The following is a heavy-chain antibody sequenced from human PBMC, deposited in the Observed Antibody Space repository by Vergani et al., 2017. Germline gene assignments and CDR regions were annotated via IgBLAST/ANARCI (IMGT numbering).Heavy chain of an antibody. J-gene: IGHJ4*02. V-gene: IGHV3-23*01. Sequence: EVQLLESGGGLVQPGGSLRLSCAASGFTFSSYAMSWVRQAPGKGLEWVSAISGSGGSTYYADSVKGRFTISRDNSKNTLYLQMNSLRAEDTAVYYCAKWGYDFWCGYYPFDYWGQGTLVTVSS. CDR3: AKWGYDFWCGYYPFDY. CDR1: GFTFSSYA. D-gene: IGHD3-3*01. CDR2: ISGSGGST.